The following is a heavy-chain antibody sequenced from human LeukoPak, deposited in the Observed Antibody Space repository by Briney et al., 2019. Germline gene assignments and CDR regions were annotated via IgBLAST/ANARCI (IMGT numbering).Heavy chain of an antibody. CDR2: IYTSGST. CDR3: ARVGSGWQLDY. V-gene: IGHV4-4*07. D-gene: IGHD6-19*01. Sequence: PSETLSLTXTVSGDSISSYYWSWIRQTAGKGLEWLGRIYTSGSTNYNPSFKSRVTMSVDTSKNQFSLKLSSVTAADTAVYYCARVGSGWQLDYWGQGTLVTVSS. J-gene: IGHJ4*02. CDR1: GDSISSYY.